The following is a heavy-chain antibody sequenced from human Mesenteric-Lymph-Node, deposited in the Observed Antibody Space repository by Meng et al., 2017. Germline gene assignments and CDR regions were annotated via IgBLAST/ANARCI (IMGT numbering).Heavy chain of an antibody. CDR3: ARFPVVPAQNNWFDP. D-gene: IGHD2-2*01. J-gene: IGHJ5*02. CDR2: ISSSGSTI. CDR1: GFTVSSNY. V-gene: IGHV3-11*04. Sequence: GGSLRLSCAASGFTVSSNYMSWVRQAPGKGLEWVSYISSSGSTIYYADSVKGRFTISRDNAKNSLYLQMNSLRAEDTAVYYCARFPVVPAQNNWFDPWGQGTLVTVSS.